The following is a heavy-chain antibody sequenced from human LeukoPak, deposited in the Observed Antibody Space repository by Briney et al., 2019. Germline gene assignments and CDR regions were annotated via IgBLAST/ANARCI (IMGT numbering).Heavy chain of an antibody. CDR2: IWPDGSDK. D-gene: IGHD3-10*01. J-gene: IGHJ5*02. CDR1: GFTFSDYW. V-gene: IGHV3-7*01. Sequence: PGGSLRLSCAASGFTFSDYWMAWVRQAPGKGLEWVANIWPDGSDKYHVDCVRGRFTISRDNAQNSLNLQMNSLRAEDSGVYYCGRWGVNAGLDRWGQGTLVIVSS. CDR3: GRWGVNAGLDR.